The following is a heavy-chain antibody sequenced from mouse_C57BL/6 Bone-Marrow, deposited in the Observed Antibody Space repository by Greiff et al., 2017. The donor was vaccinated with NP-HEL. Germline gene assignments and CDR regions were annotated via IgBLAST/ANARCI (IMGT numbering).Heavy chain of an antibody. Sequence: DVKLVESEGGLVQPGSSMKLSCTASGFTFSDYYMAWVRQVPEKGLEWVANINYDGSSTYYLDSLKSRFIISRDNAKNILYLQMSSLKSEDTATYYCAREGGLRRCTYAMDYWGQGTSVTVSS. J-gene: IGHJ4*01. D-gene: IGHD2-4*01. CDR3: AREGGLRRCTYAMDY. CDR2: INYDGSST. CDR1: GFTFSDYY. V-gene: IGHV5-16*01.